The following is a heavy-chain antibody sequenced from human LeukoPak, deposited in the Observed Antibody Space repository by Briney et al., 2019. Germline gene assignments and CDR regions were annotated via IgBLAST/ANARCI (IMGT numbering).Heavy chain of an antibody. Sequence: WGSLRLSCSASGFTFSSYSINWVRQAPGKGLEWVSSISSSSSYIYYADSVKGRFTISRDNAKNSLYLQMNSLRAEDTAVYYCARDPGLDYWGQGTLVTVSS. CDR1: GFTFSSYS. CDR3: ARDPGLDY. J-gene: IGHJ4*02. CDR2: ISSSSSYI. V-gene: IGHV3-21*01.